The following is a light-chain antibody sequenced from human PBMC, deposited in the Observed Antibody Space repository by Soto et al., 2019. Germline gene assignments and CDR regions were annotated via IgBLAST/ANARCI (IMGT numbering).Light chain of an antibody. V-gene: IGKV1-39*01. CDR3: QQNYSIPIT. CDR2: AAS. J-gene: IGKJ5*01. CDR1: QSINTY. Sequence: DIQMTQSPSSLSASVGERVTITCRASQSINTYLNWYHQKPGKAPDLLIYAASSLQSGVPSRFSGSGSGTDFTLTITGLRPEDFAIYYCQQNYSIPITFGQGTRLEIK.